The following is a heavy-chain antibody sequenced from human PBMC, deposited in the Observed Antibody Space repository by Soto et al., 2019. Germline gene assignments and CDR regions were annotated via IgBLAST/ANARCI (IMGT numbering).Heavy chain of an antibody. V-gene: IGHV1-69*02. CDR1: GGTFSSYT. CDR2: IIPIRGIA. Sequence: GASVKVSCKASGGTFSSYTISWVRQAPGQGLEWMGRIIPIRGIANYAQKFQGRVTMTRDTSTSTVYMELSSLRSEDTAVYYCARGVTRVRGVHFDYWGQGTLVTVSS. J-gene: IGHJ4*02. D-gene: IGHD3-10*01. CDR3: ARGVTRVRGVHFDY.